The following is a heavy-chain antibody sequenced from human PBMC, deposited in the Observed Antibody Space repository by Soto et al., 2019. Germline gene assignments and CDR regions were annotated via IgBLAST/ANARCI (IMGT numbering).Heavy chain of an antibody. Sequence: VGSLRLSCAVSGLTLSDHYMDWVRQAPGKGLEWVGRTRNKAKRFTTRYAASVEGRFTISRDDSKNSMYLQMNSLKTEDTAVYYCARASKGTKTSYLDYWGQGTLVTVS. D-gene: IGHD1-1*01. V-gene: IGHV3-72*01. CDR2: TRNKAKRFTT. CDR1: GLTLSDHY. J-gene: IGHJ4*02. CDR3: ARASKGTKTSYLDY.